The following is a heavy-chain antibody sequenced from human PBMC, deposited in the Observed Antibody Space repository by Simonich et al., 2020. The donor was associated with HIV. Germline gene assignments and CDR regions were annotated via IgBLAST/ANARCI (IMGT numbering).Heavy chain of an antibody. D-gene: IGHD2-15*01. V-gene: IGHV4-34*01. CDR1: GGSFSGLY. CDR3: ARGFPFISLGSY. Sequence: QVHLQQWGAGLLKPSETLSLTCAVYGGSFSGLYWSWIRQPPGKGLEWIGEVNHSGSATYNASLKSRITISVDTSENQFSLKLSSVTAADTAVYYCARGFPFISLGSYWGQGTLVTVSS. CDR2: VNHSGSA. J-gene: IGHJ4*02.